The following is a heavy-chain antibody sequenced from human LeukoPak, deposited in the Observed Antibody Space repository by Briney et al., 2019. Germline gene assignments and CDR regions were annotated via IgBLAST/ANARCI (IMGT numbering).Heavy chain of an antibody. CDR3: AAHEVGVTHFDY. Sequence: ASVKASCKASGYTFTSYGISWVRQAPGQGLEWMGWISAYNGNTNYAQKLQGRVTMTTDTSTSTAYMELRSLRSDDTAVYYCAAHEVGVTHFDYWGQGTLVTVSS. CDR1: GYTFTSYG. D-gene: IGHD3-10*01. CDR2: ISAYNGNT. V-gene: IGHV1-18*01. J-gene: IGHJ4*02.